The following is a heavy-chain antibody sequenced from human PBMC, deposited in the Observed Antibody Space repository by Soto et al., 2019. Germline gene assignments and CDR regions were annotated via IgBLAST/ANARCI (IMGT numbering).Heavy chain of an antibody. CDR1: GGSIRSYA. J-gene: IGHJ4*03. CDR3: AGSVFVLDPPHFRSFD. D-gene: IGHD3-10*02. CDR2: IIHMFGSA. V-gene: IGHV1-69*13. Sequence: SVMVSCKASGGSIRSYAFRWLRQAPGQGLEWLGGIIHMFGSANYAQKFLGRVTFSADDSSSTVYMEISGLTPEDTGFFFCAGSVFVLDPPHFRSFD.